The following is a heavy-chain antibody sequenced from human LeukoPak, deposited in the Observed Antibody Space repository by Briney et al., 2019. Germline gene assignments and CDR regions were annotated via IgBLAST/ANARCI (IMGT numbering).Heavy chain of an antibody. CDR3: AREALYYYDSSGYYSYYFDY. Sequence: GASVKVSCKASGGTFSSHAISWVRQAPGQGLEWMGGIIPIFGTANYAQKFQGRVTITADESTSTAYMELSSLRSEDTAVYYCAREALYYYDSSGYYSYYFDYWGQGTLVTVSS. CDR2: IIPIFGTA. CDR1: GGTFSSHA. D-gene: IGHD3-22*01. J-gene: IGHJ4*02. V-gene: IGHV1-69*13.